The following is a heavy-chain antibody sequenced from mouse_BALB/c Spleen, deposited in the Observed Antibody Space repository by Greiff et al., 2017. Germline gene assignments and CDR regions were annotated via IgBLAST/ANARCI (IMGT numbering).Heavy chain of an antibody. Sequence: VQLQQSGPELVKPGASVKIPCKASGYTFTDYNMDWVKQSHGKSLEWIGDINPNNGGTIYNQKFKGKATLTVDKSSSTAYMELRSLTSEDTAVYYCARSYYRYDGFDYWGQGTTRTVSS. D-gene: IGHD2-14*01. CDR2: INPNNGGT. J-gene: IGHJ2*01. CDR3: ARSYYRYDGFDY. CDR1: GYTFTDYN. V-gene: IGHV1-18*01.